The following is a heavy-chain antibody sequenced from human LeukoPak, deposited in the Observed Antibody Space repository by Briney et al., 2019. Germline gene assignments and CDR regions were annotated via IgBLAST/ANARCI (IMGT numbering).Heavy chain of an antibody. Sequence: GESLKISCKGSGYSFNSHWLAWVRQMPGKGLEWMGIIYPDDSDVRYSPSFRGHATISADKSISTAYLQWSSLMASDTAMYYCARHRGYCSGGGCYSHYYYGMDVWGQGTTVTVSS. V-gene: IGHV5-51*01. D-gene: IGHD2-15*01. CDR3: ARHRGYCSGGGCYSHYYYGMDV. CDR2: IYPDDSDV. CDR1: GYSFNSHW. J-gene: IGHJ6*02.